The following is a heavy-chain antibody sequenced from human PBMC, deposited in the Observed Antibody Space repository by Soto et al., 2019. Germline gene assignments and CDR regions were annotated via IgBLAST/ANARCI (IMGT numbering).Heavy chain of an antibody. J-gene: IGHJ4*02. CDR1: GGSISSSSYY. CDR2: IYYSGST. CDR3: AGGQFYDYGRII. Sequence: QLQLRESGPGLVKPSETLSLTCTVSGGSISSSSYYWGWIRQPPGKGLEWMGCIYYSGSTYYNPSLTSRVTISVDTSKNQFSLKLSSVTAADTAVYYCAGGQFYDYGRIIWGQGTLVTVSS. D-gene: IGHD4-17*01. V-gene: IGHV4-39*01.